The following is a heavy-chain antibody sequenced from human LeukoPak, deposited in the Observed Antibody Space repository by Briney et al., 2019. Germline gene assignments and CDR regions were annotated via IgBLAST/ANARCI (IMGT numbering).Heavy chain of an antibody. Sequence: PGGSLRLSCAASGFTFSSYGMHWVRQAPGKGLEWVAVISYDGSNKYYADSVKGRFTISRDNSKNTLYLQMNSLRAEDTAVYYCAKDRLGVVVVPAATFDYWGQGTLVTVSS. J-gene: IGHJ4*02. D-gene: IGHD2-2*01. CDR3: AKDRLGVVVVPAATFDY. V-gene: IGHV3-30*18. CDR2: ISYDGSNK. CDR1: GFTFSSYG.